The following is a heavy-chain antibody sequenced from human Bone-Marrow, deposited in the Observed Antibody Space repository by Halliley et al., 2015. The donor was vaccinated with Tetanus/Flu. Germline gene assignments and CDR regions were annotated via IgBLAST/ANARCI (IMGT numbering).Heavy chain of an antibody. V-gene: IGHV1-3*01. D-gene: IGHD2-21*01. CDR3: ARQQNIPTGGYSLDY. CDR2: IDAGTADT. Sequence: IDAGTADTYFYSEKFQDRVTFFRDTSASTTYMKLSSLRSEDTAVYYCARQQNIPTGGYSLDYWGQGTLVTVSS. J-gene: IGHJ4*02.